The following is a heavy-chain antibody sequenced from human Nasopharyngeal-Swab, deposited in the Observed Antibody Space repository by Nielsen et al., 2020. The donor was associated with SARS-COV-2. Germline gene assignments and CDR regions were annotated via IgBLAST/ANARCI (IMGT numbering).Heavy chain of an antibody. CDR3: ARVPPVLQLSFWSGYYTSHYYYGMDV. J-gene: IGHJ6*02. CDR1: GYTFTSYD. Sequence: ASVKVSCKASGYTFTSYDINWVRQATGQGLEWMGWMNPNSGNTGYAQKFQGRVTMTRNTSISTAYMELSSLRSEDTALYYCARVPPVLQLSFWSGYYTSHYYYGMDVWGQGTTVTVSS. D-gene: IGHD3-3*01. V-gene: IGHV1-8*01. CDR2: MNPNSGNT.